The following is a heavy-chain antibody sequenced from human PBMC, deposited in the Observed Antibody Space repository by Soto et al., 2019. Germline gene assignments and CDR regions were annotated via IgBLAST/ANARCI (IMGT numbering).Heavy chain of an antibody. CDR1: GYTFTSYG. CDR3: ARDRRDGYRFEGGNWFDP. Sequence: GASVKVSCKASGYTFTSYGISWVRQAPGQGLEWMGWISAYNGNTNYAQKLQGRVTMTTDTSTSTAYMELRSLRSDDTAVYYCARDRRDGYRFEGGNWFDPWGQGTLVTVSS. D-gene: IGHD5-12*01. V-gene: IGHV1-18*01. CDR2: ISAYNGNT. J-gene: IGHJ5*02.